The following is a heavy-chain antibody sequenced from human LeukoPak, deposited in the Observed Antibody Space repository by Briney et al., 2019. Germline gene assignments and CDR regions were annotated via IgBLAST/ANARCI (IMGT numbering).Heavy chain of an antibody. CDR1: GFTFSSYG. V-gene: IGHV3-30*18. CDR3: AKDYRYSSSWLWGPFDY. D-gene: IGHD6-13*01. Sequence: PGGSLRLSCAASGFTFSSYGMHWVRQAPGKGLEWVAVISYDGSNKYYADSVKGRFTISRDNSKNTLYLQMNSLRAEDTAVYYCAKDYRYSSSWLWGPFDYWGQGTLVTVSS. CDR2: ISYDGSNK. J-gene: IGHJ4*02.